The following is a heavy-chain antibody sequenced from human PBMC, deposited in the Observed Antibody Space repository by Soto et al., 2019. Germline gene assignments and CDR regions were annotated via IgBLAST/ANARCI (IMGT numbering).Heavy chain of an antibody. V-gene: IGHV1-18*01. Sequence: VASVKVSCKASGYTFTSYGISWVRQAPGQGLEWMGWISAYNGNTNYAQKLQGRVTMTTDTSTSTAYMELRSLRSDDTAVYYCARDTIVVPAAMPGYDYFDYWGQGTLVTVSS. CDR1: GYTFTSYG. CDR3: ARDTIVVPAAMPGYDYFDY. J-gene: IGHJ4*02. CDR2: ISAYNGNT. D-gene: IGHD2-2*01.